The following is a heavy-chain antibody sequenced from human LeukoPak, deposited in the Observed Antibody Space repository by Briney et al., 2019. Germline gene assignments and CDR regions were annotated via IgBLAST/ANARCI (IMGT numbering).Heavy chain of an antibody. CDR1: GYTFTGYY. CDR2: INPISGGT. V-gene: IGHV1-2*02. Sequence: ASVKVSCKASGYTFTGYYMHWVRQAPGQGLEWMGWINPISGGTNYAQKFQGRVIMTRDSSISTAYMELSRLRSDDTAVYYRARIQLLRGMDVWGQGTTVTVSS. J-gene: IGHJ6*02. CDR3: ARIQLLRGMDV. D-gene: IGHD1-7*01.